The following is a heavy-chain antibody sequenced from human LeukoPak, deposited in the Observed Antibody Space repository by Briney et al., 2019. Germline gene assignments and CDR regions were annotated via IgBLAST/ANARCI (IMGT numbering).Heavy chain of an antibody. CDR3: ARARLVQLERRGLYYFDY. CDR2: IRYDGSNK. Sequence: PGGSLRLSCAASGFTFSSYGMHWVRQAPGKGLEWVAFIRYDGSNKYYADSVKGRFTISRDNSKNTLYLQMNSLRAEDTAVYYCARARLVQLERRGLYYFDYWGQGTLVTVSS. CDR1: GFTFSSYG. J-gene: IGHJ4*02. V-gene: IGHV3-30*02. D-gene: IGHD1-1*01.